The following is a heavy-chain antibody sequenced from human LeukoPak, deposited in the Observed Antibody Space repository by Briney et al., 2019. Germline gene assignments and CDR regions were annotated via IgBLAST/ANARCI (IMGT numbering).Heavy chain of an antibody. D-gene: IGHD3-22*01. J-gene: IGHJ4*02. Sequence: SGGSLRLSCAASGFTFSSYAMSWVRQAPGKGLEWVSAISGSGGSTYYADSVKGRFTISRDNSKNTLYLQMNSLRAEDTAVYYCARNSVITMIVVVPDYWGQGTLVTVSS. CDR3: ARNSVITMIVVVPDY. CDR1: GFTFSSYA. CDR2: ISGSGGST. V-gene: IGHV3-23*01.